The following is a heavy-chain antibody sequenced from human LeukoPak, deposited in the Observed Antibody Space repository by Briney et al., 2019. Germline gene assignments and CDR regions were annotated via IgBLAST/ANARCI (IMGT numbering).Heavy chain of an antibody. J-gene: IGHJ4*02. V-gene: IGHV3-64*01. CDR2: ISSNGGST. CDR1: GFTFSSYA. Sequence: PGGSLRLSCAASGFTFSSYAMLWVRQAPGKGLEYVSAISSNGGSTYYANSVKGRFTISRDNSKNTLYLQMGSLRAEDMAVYYCARAAGATTPLFDYWGQGTLVTVSS. D-gene: IGHD1-26*01. CDR3: ARAAGATTPLFDY.